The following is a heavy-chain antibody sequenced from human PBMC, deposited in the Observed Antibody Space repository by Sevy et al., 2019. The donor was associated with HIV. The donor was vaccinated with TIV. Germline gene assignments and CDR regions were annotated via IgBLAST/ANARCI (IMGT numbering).Heavy chain of an antibody. CDR1: GFSFSSYW. CDR2: MKQDGSEE. Sequence: GGSLRLSCAASGFSFSSYWMSWVRQAPGKGLEWVATMKQDGSEEYYVDSVRGRFTISRDNAKNSLFLQMNSLSAEDTAVYYCVREGLGGYGYGLDYWGHGTLVTVSS. CDR3: VREGLGGYGYGLDY. J-gene: IGHJ4*01. D-gene: IGHD5-18*01. V-gene: IGHV3-7*01.